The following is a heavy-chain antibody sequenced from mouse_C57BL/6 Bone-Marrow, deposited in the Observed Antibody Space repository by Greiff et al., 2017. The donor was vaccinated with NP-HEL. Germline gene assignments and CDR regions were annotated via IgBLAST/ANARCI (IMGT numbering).Heavy chain of an antibody. CDR2: INPNNGGT. CDR1: GYTFTDYY. CDR3: ASFPPDY. J-gene: IGHJ2*01. Sequence: VQLQQSGPELVKPGASVKISCKASGYTFTDYYMNWVKQSHGKSLEWIGDINPNNGGTSYNQKFKGKATLTVDKSSSTAYMELRSLTSEDSAVYYCASFPPDYWGQGTTLTVSS. V-gene: IGHV1-26*01.